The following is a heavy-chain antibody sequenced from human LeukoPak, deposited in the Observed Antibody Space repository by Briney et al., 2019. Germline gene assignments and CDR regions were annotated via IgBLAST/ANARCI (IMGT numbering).Heavy chain of an antibody. D-gene: IGHD2-15*01. V-gene: IGHV3-23*01. CDR3: AKSPVSSCRGSFCYPFDY. CDR2: ISGSDDGT. CDR1: GFTFSTYA. J-gene: IGHJ4*02. Sequence: GGSLRLSCAASGFTFSTYAMSWVRQIPGKGLEWVSAISGSDDGTYYADSVKGRFTISRDNSRNTLYLQMNTLRAEDTAVYFCAKSPVSSCRGSFCYPFDYWGQGTLVTVSS.